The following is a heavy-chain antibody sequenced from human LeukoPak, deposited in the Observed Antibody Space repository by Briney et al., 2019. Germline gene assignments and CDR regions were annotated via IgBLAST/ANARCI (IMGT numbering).Heavy chain of an antibody. CDR1: AFIFSDYS. V-gene: IGHV3-21*06. CDR3: ARQAVARPFDL. Sequence: GGSLRLSGVASAFIFSDYSMDWVRQAPGKGMKWVSSISSSSAYIVYSDSVKGRFTISRDNAQSSLYLQMNSLRAGDTAVYYCARQAVARPFDLWGQGTMVAVSS. J-gene: IGHJ3*01. CDR2: ISSSSAYI.